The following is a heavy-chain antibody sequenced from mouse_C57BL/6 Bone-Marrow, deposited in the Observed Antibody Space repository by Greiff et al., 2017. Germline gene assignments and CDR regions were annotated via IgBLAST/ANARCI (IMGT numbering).Heavy chain of an antibody. D-gene: IGHD2-5*01. J-gene: IGHJ1*03. CDR3: AGEGIYSNYVDWYCDV. V-gene: IGHV1-9*01. CDR1: GYTFTGYW. Sequence: QVQLQQSGAELMKPGASVKLSCKATGYTFTGYWIEWVKQRPGHGLEWIGEILPGSGSTNYNEKFKGKATFTADTSSNTAYLQLSSLTTEDSAIYYCAGEGIYSNYVDWYCDVWGTGTTVTVSS. CDR2: ILPGSGST.